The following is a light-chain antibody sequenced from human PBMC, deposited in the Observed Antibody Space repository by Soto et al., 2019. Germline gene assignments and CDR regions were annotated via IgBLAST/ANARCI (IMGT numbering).Light chain of an antibody. J-gene: IGLJ3*02. Sequence: QSVLTQPASVSGSPGQSITISCTGTSSDVGGYNYVSWYQQHPGKAPKLMIYEVSSRPSGVSNRFSGSKSGNTASLTISGLQAEDEADYYCSSYTSSSTLNWVFGGGTKLTVL. CDR3: SSYTSSSTLNWV. CDR1: SSDVGGYNY. CDR2: EVS. V-gene: IGLV2-14*01.